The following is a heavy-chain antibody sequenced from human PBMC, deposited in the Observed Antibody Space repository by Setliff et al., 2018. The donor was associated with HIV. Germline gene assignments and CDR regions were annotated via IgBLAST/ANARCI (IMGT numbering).Heavy chain of an antibody. CDR2: IKQDGSEK. CDR3: AGDAPYTSSWLNYSYYYGLDV. J-gene: IGHJ6*02. D-gene: IGHD6-13*01. V-gene: IGHV3-7*01. Sequence: PGEYLKISCAASGFTFSNFWMSWVRQAPGKGLEGVANIKQDGSEKYYVGSVKGRFTISRDNANNSLYLQMNSLRAEDTALYYCAGDAPYTSSWLNYSYYYGLDVWGQGTTVTVSS. CDR1: GFTFSNFW.